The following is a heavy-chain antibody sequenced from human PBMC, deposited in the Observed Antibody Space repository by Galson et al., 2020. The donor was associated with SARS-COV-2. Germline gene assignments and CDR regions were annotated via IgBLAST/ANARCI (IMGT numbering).Heavy chain of an antibody. J-gene: IGHJ4*02. D-gene: IGHD3-22*01. V-gene: IGHV3-7*01. CDR2: IKQDGSEK. CDR1: GFTFSSYW. CDR3: ARATYDYYDSRVGYFDY. Sequence: GGSLRLSCAASGFTFSSYWMSWVRQAPGKGLEWVANIKQDGSEKYYVDSVKGRFTISRDNAKNSLYLQMNSLRAEDTAVYYCARATYDYYDSRVGYFDYWGQGTLVTVSS.